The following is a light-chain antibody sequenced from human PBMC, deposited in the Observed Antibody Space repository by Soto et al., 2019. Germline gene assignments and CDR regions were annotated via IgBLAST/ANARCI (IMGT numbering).Light chain of an antibody. CDR2: AAS. CDR3: QQPGLT. CDR1: QGISSY. V-gene: IGKV1-9*01. Sequence: DIQLTQSPSFLSASVGDRVTITCRASQGISSYLAWYQQKPGKAPKLLIYAASTLQSGVPSRFSGSGSGTEFTLTISSLQPGDCATYYCQQPGLTFGGGTKVEIK. J-gene: IGKJ4*01.